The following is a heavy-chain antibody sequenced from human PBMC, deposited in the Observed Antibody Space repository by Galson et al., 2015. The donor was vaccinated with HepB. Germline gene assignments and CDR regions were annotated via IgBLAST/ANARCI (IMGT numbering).Heavy chain of an antibody. V-gene: IGHV3-73*01. CDR2: IRSKASNYAT. J-gene: IGHJ4*02. Sequence: SLRLSCAASGFTFSGSAIHWVRQASGKGPEWVGRIRSKASNYATSYVPSLKGRFTIPRDDSKNMAYLHMKSLKTEDTAVYYCIRLGDFSGYSRRWGQGTLVTVSS. D-gene: IGHD5-12*01. CDR1: GFTFSGSA. CDR3: IRLGDFSGYSRR.